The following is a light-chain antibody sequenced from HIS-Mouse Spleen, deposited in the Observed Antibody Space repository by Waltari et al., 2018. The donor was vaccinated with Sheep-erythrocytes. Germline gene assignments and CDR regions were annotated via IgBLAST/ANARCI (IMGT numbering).Light chain of an antibody. J-gene: IGKJ3*01. V-gene: IGKV1-9*01. CDR1: QGISSY. CDR2: AAS. CDR3: QQLNSYPFQ. Sequence: IQLTQSPSFLSASVGHRVTITSRARQGISSYLAWYQQTPRKAPKLLIYAASTLQSGVPSRFSGSGSGTEFTLTISRLQPEDFETYYCQQLNSYPFQFGPGTKVDI.